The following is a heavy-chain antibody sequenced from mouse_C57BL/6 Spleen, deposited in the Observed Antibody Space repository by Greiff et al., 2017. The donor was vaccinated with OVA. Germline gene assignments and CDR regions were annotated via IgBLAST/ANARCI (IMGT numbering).Heavy chain of an antibody. Sequence: QVQLQQPGAELVMPGASVKLSCKASGYTFTSYWMHWVKQRPGQGLEWIGEIDPSDSYTNYNQKFKGKSTLTVDKPSSTAYMQLSSLTSEDSAVYYCARSYYGSSYLDYWGQGTTLTVSS. J-gene: IGHJ2*01. CDR1: GYTFTSYW. CDR2: IDPSDSYT. CDR3: ARSYYGSSYLDY. D-gene: IGHD1-1*01. V-gene: IGHV1-69*01.